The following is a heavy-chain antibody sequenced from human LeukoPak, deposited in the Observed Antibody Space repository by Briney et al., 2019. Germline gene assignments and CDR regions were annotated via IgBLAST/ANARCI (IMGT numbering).Heavy chain of an antibody. Sequence: ASVKVSCKVSGYTLTELAMHWVRQAPGKGLEWMGGFYPEDDETIYAQKFQGRVTMTEDTTTDTAYMGLSSLRSEDTDVYYCATDKNRSSSSEGIDFWGQGTLVTVYS. D-gene: IGHD6-6*01. CDR1: GYTLTELA. V-gene: IGHV1-24*01. J-gene: IGHJ4*02. CDR2: FYPEDDET. CDR3: ATDKNRSSSSEGIDF.